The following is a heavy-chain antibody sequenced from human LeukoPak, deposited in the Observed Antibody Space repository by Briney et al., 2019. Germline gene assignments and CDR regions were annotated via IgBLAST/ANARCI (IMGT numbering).Heavy chain of an antibody. CDR1: GYSFSSYW. V-gene: IGHV5-51*01. CDR3: ARWGNDGDFDKPTKDAFDI. CDR2: IYPGDSDT. D-gene: IGHD4-17*01. J-gene: IGHJ3*02. Sequence: GESLKISCKGSGYSFSSYWIGWVRQMPGKGLECMGIIYPGDSDTTYSPSFQGQVTISADKSISTAYLQWSSLKASDTAMYYCARWGNDGDFDKPTKDAFDIWGQGTVVTVSS.